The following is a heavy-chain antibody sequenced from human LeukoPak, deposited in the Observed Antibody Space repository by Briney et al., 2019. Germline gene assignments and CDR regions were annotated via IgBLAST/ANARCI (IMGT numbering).Heavy chain of an antibody. J-gene: IGHJ5*02. CDR1: GGSISSSSQY. CDR3: AISNGPNWFDP. CDR2: IYYSGST. V-gene: IGHV4-61*01. Sequence: SETLSVTRTVSGGSISSSSQYWSWIRQPPGKGLEWIGYIYYSGSTNYNPSLKSRVTISVDTPKNQFSLKLSSVTAADTAVYYCAISNGPNWFDPWGQGTLVTVSS.